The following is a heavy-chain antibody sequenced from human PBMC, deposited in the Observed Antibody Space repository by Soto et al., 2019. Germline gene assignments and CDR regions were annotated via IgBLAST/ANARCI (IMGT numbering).Heavy chain of an antibody. CDR3: ARGLYSSSWKYYYYGMDV. D-gene: IGHD6-13*01. CDR1: GGSFSGYY. V-gene: IGHV4-34*01. J-gene: IGHJ6*02. Sequence: SETLSLTCAVYGGSFSGYYWSWIRQPPGKGLEWIGEINHSGSTNYNPSLKSRVTISVDTSKNQFSLKLSSVTAADTAVYYCARGLYSSSWKYYYYGMDVWGQGTTVTVSS. CDR2: INHSGST.